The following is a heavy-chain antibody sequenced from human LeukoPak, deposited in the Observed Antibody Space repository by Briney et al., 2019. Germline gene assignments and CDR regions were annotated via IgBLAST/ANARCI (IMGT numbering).Heavy chain of an antibody. CDR1: GGTFSSYA. CDR3: ARVVAVVNLFAFDI. D-gene: IGHD4-23*01. CDR2: IIPIFGTA. V-gene: IGHV1-69*13. J-gene: IGHJ3*02. Sequence: ASVKVSCKASGGTFSSYAISWVRQAPGQGLEWMGGIIPIFGTANYAQKFQGRVTITADESTSTAYMELSSLRSEDTAVYYCARVVAVVNLFAFDIWGQGTMVTVSS.